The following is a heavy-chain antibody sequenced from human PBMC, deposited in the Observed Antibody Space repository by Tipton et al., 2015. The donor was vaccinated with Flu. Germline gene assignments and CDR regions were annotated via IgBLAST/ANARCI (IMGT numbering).Heavy chain of an antibody. CDR2: IHYSGSP. V-gene: IGHV4-38-2*02. CDR1: GDSMRRDYF. Sequence: LRLSCTVSGDSMRRDYFWGWIRQAPGKGLEWIGNIHYSGSPHYNPSLKSRVTISVDTSKNQFSLRLNSVTAADTAVYYCARDTVSSPRYFHHWGQGALVTVSS. D-gene: IGHD6-13*01. J-gene: IGHJ1*01. CDR3: ARDTVSSPRYFHH.